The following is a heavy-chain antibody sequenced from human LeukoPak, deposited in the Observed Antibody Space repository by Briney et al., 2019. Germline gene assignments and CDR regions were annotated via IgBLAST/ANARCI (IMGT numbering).Heavy chain of an antibody. D-gene: IGHD5-18*01. CDR2: IYYSGST. CDR3: ARTSNSYGYSGLDY. CDR1: GASISSGGFY. V-gene: IGHV4-31*01. Sequence: SETLSLTCTVSGASISSGGFYWTWIRQYPGKGLEWIGFIYYSGSTYYNPSLKSQISISVDMSNNQFSLTLNSVTAADTAVYYCARTSNSYGYSGLDYWSQGTLVTVSS. J-gene: IGHJ4*02.